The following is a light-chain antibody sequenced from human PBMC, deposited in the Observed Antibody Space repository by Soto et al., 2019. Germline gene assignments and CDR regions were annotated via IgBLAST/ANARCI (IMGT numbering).Light chain of an antibody. Sequence: DIHMTQSPSTLSASVGDRITITCRASQDVSQWLAWYQHKPGKAPKLLIYKASTLESGVSSRFSGRRSGTEFTLTIRDLPPDDFATYYCQQYRSYLNTFGQGTKLEIK. J-gene: IGKJ2*01. CDR2: KAS. CDR3: QQYRSYLNT. CDR1: QDVSQW. V-gene: IGKV1-5*03.